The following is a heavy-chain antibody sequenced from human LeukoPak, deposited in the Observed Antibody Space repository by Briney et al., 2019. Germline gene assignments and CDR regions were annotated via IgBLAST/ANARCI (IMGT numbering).Heavy chain of an antibody. CDR3: AMPIFGVNADIFTDYFDY. CDR2: IRYDGSNK. D-gene: IGHD3-3*01. Sequence: GGSLRLSCAASGFTFSSYGMHWVRQAPGKGLEWVAFIRYDGSNKYYADSVKGRFTISRDNSKNTLYLQMNSLRAEDTAVYYCAMPIFGVNADIFTDYFDYWGQGTLVTVSS. CDR1: GFTFSSYG. V-gene: IGHV3-30*02. J-gene: IGHJ4*02.